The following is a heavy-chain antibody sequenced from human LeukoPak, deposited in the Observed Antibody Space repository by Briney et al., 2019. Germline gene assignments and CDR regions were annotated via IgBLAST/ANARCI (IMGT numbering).Heavy chain of an antibody. J-gene: IGHJ4*02. V-gene: IGHV4-30-2*01. CDR3: ASVKFDY. CDR2: IFYSGRT. Sequence: PSETLSLTCAVSGGSISSGGYSWSWIRQPPGKGLEWIGYIFYSGRTYYNPSLKSRVTISVDRSKNQFSLKLSSVTAADTAVYYCASVKFDYWGQGTLVTVSS. CDR1: GGSISSGGYS.